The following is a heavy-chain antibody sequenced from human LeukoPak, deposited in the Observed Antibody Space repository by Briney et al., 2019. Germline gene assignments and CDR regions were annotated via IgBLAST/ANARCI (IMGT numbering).Heavy chain of an antibody. V-gene: IGHV3-23*01. CDR1: GFAFSSYA. CDR3: AKDLHDYGNYVGWFDS. J-gene: IGHJ5*01. CDR2: ISGSGGST. Sequence: PGGSLRLPCAASGFAFSSYAMDWVRQAPGKGLEWVSAISGSGGSTYYADSVKGRFTISRDNSKTTLFLQMNSLRAEDTAVYYCAKDLHDYGNYVGWFDSWGQGALVTVSS. D-gene: IGHD4-11*01.